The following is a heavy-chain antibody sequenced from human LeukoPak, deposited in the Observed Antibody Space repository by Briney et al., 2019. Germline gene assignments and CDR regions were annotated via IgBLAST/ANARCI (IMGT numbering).Heavy chain of an antibody. V-gene: IGHV4-38-2*01. CDR3: ARRDHYYDMFGSIDY. J-gene: IGHJ4*02. CDR2: IYHSGST. Sequence: SETLSLTCAVSGYSMSSGYYWGWIRQPPGKGLEWIGSIYHSGSTYYNPSLKSRVTISVDTSKNQFSLKLSSVTAADTAVYYSARRDHYYDMFGSIDYWGQGTLVTVSS. CDR1: GYSMSSGYY. D-gene: IGHD3-22*01.